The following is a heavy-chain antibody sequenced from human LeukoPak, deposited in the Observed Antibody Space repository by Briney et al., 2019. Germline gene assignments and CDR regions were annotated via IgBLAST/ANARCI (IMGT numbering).Heavy chain of an antibody. CDR1: GYSISSGYY. D-gene: IGHD3-3*01. CDR3: ASVSFWSGYSDY. V-gene: IGHV4-38-2*02. CDR2: IHHSGRT. Sequence: SETLSLTCTVSGYSISSGYYWGWIRQPPGKGLEWTGSIHHSGRTYYNPSLKSRVTISVDTSKNQFSLKLSSVTAADTAVYYCASVSFWSGYSDYWGQGTLVTVSS. J-gene: IGHJ4*02.